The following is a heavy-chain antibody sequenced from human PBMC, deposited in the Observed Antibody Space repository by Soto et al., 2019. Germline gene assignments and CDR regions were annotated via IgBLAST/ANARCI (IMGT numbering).Heavy chain of an antibody. CDR2: ISYNGAT. D-gene: IGHD2-21*01. CDR1: GASVSSDYYY. CDR3: ARDIPNDCYGYLNGFDP. Sequence: PSETLSLTCTVSGASVSSDYYYWSWIRQPPGRGLEWIGYISYNGATSYNPSLKSRVTISVDTSKNQFSLRLNSVTAADTAVYFCARDIPNDCYGYLNGFDPWGQG. V-gene: IGHV4-30-4*01. J-gene: IGHJ5*02.